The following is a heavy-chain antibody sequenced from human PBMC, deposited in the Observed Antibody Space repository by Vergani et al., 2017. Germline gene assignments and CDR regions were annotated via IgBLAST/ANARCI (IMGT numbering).Heavy chain of an antibody. V-gene: IGHV5-51*01. CDR1: GYSFTSYW. CDR2: IYPGDSDT. CDR3: ARDTGDIVVVPAATGLGGTELDY. D-gene: IGHD2-2*01. J-gene: IGHJ4*02. Sequence: EVQLVQSGAEVKKPGESLKISCKGSGYSFTSYWIGWVRQMPGKGLEWMGIIYPGDSDTRYSPSFQGQVTISADKSISTAYLQWSSLKASDTAMYYCARDTGDIVVVPAATGLGGTELDYWGQGTLVTVSS.